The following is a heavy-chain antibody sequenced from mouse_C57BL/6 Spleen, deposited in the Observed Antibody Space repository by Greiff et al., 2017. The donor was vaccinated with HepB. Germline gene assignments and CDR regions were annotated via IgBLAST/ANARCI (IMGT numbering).Heavy chain of an antibody. CDR2: INYDGSST. V-gene: IGHV5-16*01. Sequence: EVQLVESEGGLVQPGSSMKLSCTASGFTFSDYYMAWVRQVPEKGLEWVANINYDGSSTYYLDSLKSRFIISRDNAKNILYLQMSSLKSEDTATYYCARAIYYGYDEGWPYAMDYWGQGTSVTVSS. CDR1: GFTFSDYY. D-gene: IGHD2-2*01. J-gene: IGHJ4*01. CDR3: ARAIYYGYDEGWPYAMDY.